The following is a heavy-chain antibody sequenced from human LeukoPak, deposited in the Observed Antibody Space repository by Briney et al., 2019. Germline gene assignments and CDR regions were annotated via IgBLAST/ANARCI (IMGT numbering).Heavy chain of an antibody. CDR3: ARARPSMWIDY. J-gene: IGHJ4*02. D-gene: IGHD5-12*01. V-gene: IGHV3-30*04. CDR1: GFTFSSYA. Sequence: PGGSLRLPCAASGFTFSSYAMYWVRQAPGKGLEWVAVMSYDGSDKFYADSVKGRFTISRDSSKNTLYLQMNSLRPEDTAVYYCARARPSMWIDYWGQGTLVTVSS. CDR2: MSYDGSDK.